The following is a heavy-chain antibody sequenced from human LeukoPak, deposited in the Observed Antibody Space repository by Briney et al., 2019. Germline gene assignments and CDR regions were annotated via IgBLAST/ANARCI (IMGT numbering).Heavy chain of an antibody. J-gene: IGHJ5*02. CDR1: GYTFTSYD. Sequence: APVKVSCKASGYTFTSYDINWVRQATGQGLEWMGWISAYNGNTNYAQKLQGRVTMTTDTSTSTAYMELRSLRSDDTAVYYCAREGGYYYDSSGYPNWFDPWGQGTLVTVSS. CDR3: AREGGYYYDSSGYPNWFDP. CDR2: ISAYNGNT. D-gene: IGHD3-22*01. V-gene: IGHV1-18*01.